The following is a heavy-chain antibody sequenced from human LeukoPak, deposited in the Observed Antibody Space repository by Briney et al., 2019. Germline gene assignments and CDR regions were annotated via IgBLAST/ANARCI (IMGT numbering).Heavy chain of an antibody. CDR3: AKEGNGDYYFDY. J-gene: IGHJ4*02. CDR1: GFTFSSYA. D-gene: IGHD4-17*01. Sequence: GGSLRLSCAASGFTFSSYAMSWVRQAPGKGLEWVSAISGSGDSTYYADAVKGRFTISRDNSKNTLYLQMNSLRAEGTAIYYCAKEGNGDYYFDYWGQGTLVTVSS. CDR2: ISGSGDST. V-gene: IGHV3-23*01.